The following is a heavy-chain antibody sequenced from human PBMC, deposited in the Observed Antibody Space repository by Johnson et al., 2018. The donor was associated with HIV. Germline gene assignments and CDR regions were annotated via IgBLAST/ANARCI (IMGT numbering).Heavy chain of an antibody. J-gene: IGHJ3*02. V-gene: IGHV3-7*01. CDR1: GFTFSSYW. D-gene: IGHD2-2*01. CDR2: IKQDGSEK. Sequence: VQLVESGGGLVQPGGSLRLSCAASGFTFSSYWMSWVRQAPGKGLEWVANIKQDGSEKYYVDSVKGRFTISRDNAKNSLYLQMNSLRAEDTAVYYCARDSPAGSRKGYAFDIWGQGTMVTVSS. CDR3: ARDSPAGSRKGYAFDI.